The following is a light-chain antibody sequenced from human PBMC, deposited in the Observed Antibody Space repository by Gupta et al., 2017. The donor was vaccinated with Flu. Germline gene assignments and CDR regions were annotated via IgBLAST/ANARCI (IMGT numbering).Light chain of an antibody. Sequence: DIQMTQSPSSVSASIGDRVTITCRASQSISNWLAWYQQKPGKAPNLLIYAASTLQSGVPPRFSGSGSGTDFSLTISSLQPEDFATYCCQQANSLPQTFGQGTKVEIK. CDR2: AAS. CDR1: QSISNW. V-gene: IGKV1-12*01. CDR3: QQANSLPQT. J-gene: IGKJ1*01.